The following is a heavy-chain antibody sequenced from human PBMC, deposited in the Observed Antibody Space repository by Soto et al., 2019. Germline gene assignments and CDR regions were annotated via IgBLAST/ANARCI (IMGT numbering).Heavy chain of an antibody. D-gene: IGHD2-21*01. J-gene: IGHJ4*02. CDR1: GYTFTTYA. CDR2: LNAGNGNA. Sequence: QVQLLQSGAAVKKPGASVTVTCKASGYTFTTYAMHWVRQAPGQRLEWMGWLNAGNGNAKYSQKFQGRVTIARDTSASTAYMMLSSLGSEDTAVYYCARDSHISIEYWGQGTLVTVSS. CDR3: ARDSHISIEY. V-gene: IGHV1-3*01.